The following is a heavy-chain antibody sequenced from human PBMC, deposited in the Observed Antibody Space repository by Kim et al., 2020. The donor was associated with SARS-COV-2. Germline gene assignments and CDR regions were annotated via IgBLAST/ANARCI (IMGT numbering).Heavy chain of an antibody. V-gene: IGHV3-48*02. D-gene: IGHD3-3*01. CDR2: ISSSSSTI. CDR1: GFTFSSYS. CDR3: ARDGVLRFLEWLAGGGYFDY. J-gene: IGHJ4*02. Sequence: GGSLRLSCAASGFTFSSYSMNWVRQAPGKGLEWVSYISSSSSTIYYADSVKGRFTISRDNAKNSLYLQMNSLRDEDTAVYYCARDGVLRFLEWLAGGGYFDYWGQGTLVTVSS.